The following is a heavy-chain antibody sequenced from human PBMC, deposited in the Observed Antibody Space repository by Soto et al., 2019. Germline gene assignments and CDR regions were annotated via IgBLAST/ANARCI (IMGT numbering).Heavy chain of an antibody. J-gene: IGHJ5*02. V-gene: IGHV4-59*01. CDR2: IYYSGST. CDR3: ARAVAAANWFDP. Sequence: QVQLQESGPGLVKPSETLSLTCTVSGGSISSYYWSWIRQPPGKGLEWIGYIYYSGSTNYNPSLKSRVPIPVDTSKNQFSLKLSSVTAADTAVYYCARAVAAANWFDPWGQGTLVTVSS. D-gene: IGHD6-19*01. CDR1: GGSISSYY.